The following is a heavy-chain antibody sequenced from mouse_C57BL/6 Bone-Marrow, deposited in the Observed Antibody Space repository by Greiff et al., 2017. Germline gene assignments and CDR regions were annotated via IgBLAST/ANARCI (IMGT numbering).Heavy chain of an antibody. J-gene: IGHJ1*03. Sequence: DVKLVESGGDLVKPGGSLKLSCAASGFTFSSYGMSWVRQTPDKRLEWVATISSGGSYTYYPDSVKGRLNISRDNAKNTLYLQMSSLKSEDTAMYYCARHPHYYGSSYWYFDVWGTGTTVTVSS. CDR2: ISSGGSYT. CDR1: GFTFSSYG. CDR3: ARHPHYYGSSYWYFDV. D-gene: IGHD1-1*01. V-gene: IGHV5-6*02.